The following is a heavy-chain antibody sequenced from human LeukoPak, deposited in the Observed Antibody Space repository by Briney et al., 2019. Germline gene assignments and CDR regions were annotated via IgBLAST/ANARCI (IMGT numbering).Heavy chain of an antibody. CDR3: ATSVLTGDDAFDI. CDR2: LSGSGETT. Sequence: GGSLRLSCAASGFTFSNYAMIWVRQAPGKGLEWVSALSGSGETTYYADSVKGRFTISRDNSKKTLYLQMNSLRAEDTAVYYCATSVLTGDDAFDIWGQGTMVTVSS. CDR1: GFTFSNYA. J-gene: IGHJ3*02. D-gene: IGHD7-27*01. V-gene: IGHV3-23*01.